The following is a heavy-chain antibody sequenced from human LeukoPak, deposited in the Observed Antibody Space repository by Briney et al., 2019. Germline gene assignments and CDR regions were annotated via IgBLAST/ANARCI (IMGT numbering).Heavy chain of an antibody. CDR3: ARDLREGPGFDY. J-gene: IGHJ4*02. D-gene: IGHD1-26*01. V-gene: IGHV3-48*03. CDR1: GFTFSNYE. CDR2: ISSSGSTI. Sequence: PGGSMRLSCAPSGFTFSNYEMHWVRHAPGKRQEWVSYISSSGSTIYYADSVKGRFTISRDNAKNSLYLQMNSLRAEDTAVYYCARDLREGPGFDYWGQGTLVTVSS.